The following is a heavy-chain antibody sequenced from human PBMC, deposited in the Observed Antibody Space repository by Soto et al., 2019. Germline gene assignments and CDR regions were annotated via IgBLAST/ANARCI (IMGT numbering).Heavy chain of an antibody. J-gene: IGHJ4*02. CDR1: EYTFTSYV. V-gene: IGHV1-3*01. CDR3: ARELQGLYYFDY. D-gene: IGHD4-4*01. CDR2: INAGNGHT. Sequence: ASVKVSCTSSEYTFTSYVMHWVRQAPGQSLEWIGWINAGNGHTKYSQKFQDRVTITRDTSANTAYMELSRLRSEDTAVYYCARELQGLYYFDYWGQGALVTVS.